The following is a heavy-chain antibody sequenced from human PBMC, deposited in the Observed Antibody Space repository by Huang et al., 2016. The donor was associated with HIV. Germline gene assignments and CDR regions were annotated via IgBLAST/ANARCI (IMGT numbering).Heavy chain of an antibody. CDR1: GFSLTTSGVG. J-gene: IGHJ5*02. CDR2: IYWNDDK. D-gene: IGHD3-10*01. V-gene: IGHV2-5*01. Sequence: QITLKESGPTLLKPTQTLTLTCTFSGFSLTTSGVGVGWVRQPPGKALEWLALIYWNDDKRYSPSLKSRLTIAKDTPKNQVVLTVTNVDPVDTATYFCVHRRGPLRTPREFDPWGRGTLVTVSS. CDR3: VHRRGPLRTPREFDP.